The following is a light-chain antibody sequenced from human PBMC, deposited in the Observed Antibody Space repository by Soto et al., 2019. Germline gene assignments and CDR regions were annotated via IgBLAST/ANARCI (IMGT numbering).Light chain of an antibody. CDR2: EVS. Sequence: QSALTQPASVSGSPGQSITISCTGTSSDVGGYNYVSWYQQHPGKAPKLMIYEVSNRPAGVSNRFSGSKSGNTASLTISGLQAEDEDYYYCSSYTSSSPLVFGTGTKLTVL. CDR3: SSYTSSSPLV. CDR1: SSDVGGYNY. J-gene: IGLJ1*01. V-gene: IGLV2-14*01.